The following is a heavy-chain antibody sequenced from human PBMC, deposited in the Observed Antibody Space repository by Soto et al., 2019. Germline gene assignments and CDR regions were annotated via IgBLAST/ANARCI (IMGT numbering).Heavy chain of an antibody. CDR1: GGSISSYY. CDR3: ARGGSGWYEVNYYYYGMDV. J-gene: IGHJ6*02. Sequence: PSETLSLTCTVSGGSISSYYWSWIRQPPGKGLEWIGYIYYSGSTNYNPSLKSRVTISVDTSKNQFSLKLSSVTAADTAVYYCARGGSGWYEVNYYYYGMDVWAKGPRSPSP. D-gene: IGHD6-19*01. CDR2: IYYSGST. V-gene: IGHV4-59*01.